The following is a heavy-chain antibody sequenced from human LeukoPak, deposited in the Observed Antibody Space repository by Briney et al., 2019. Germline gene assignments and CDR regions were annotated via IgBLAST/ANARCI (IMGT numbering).Heavy chain of an antibody. D-gene: IGHD3-22*01. V-gene: IGHV1-69*13. CDR2: IIPIFGTA. CDR3: TTVTKDRSGYYHPRAFDI. CDR1: GGTFSSYA. J-gene: IGHJ3*02. Sequence: SVKVSCKASGGTFSSYAISWVRQAPGQGLEWMGGIIPIFGTANYAQKFQGRVTITADESTSTAYMELSSLRSEDTAVYYCTTVTKDRSGYYHPRAFDIWGQGTMVTVSS.